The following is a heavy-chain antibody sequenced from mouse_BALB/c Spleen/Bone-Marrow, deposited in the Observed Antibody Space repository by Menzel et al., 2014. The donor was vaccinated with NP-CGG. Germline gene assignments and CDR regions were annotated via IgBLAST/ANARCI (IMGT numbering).Heavy chain of an antibody. Sequence: EVQVVESGPGLVKPSQSLSLTCTVTGYSITSDYAWNWIRQFPGNKLEWMGYISYSDITSYNPSLKSRISNTRDTSKNQFFLQLNSVTTEDTATYYCARSRGLRRDWYLDVWGAGTTVTVSS. V-gene: IGHV3-2*02. CDR1: GYSITSDYA. CDR3: ARSRGLRRDWYLDV. D-gene: IGHD2-4*01. CDR2: ISYSDIT. J-gene: IGHJ1*01.